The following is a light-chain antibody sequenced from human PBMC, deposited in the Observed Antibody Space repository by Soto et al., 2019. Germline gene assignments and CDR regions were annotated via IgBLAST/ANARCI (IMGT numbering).Light chain of an antibody. CDR1: QSVLYSSNNKNY. CDR2: WAS. CDR3: QQYYSTPLT. Sequence: DIVMTQSPDSLAVSLGERATINCKSSQSVLYSSNNKNYLAWYQQKPGQPPKLLIYWASTRESWVPDRFSGSGSGTDFTLTISSLQAEDVAVYYCQQYYSTPLTFGGGTQVEIK. V-gene: IGKV4-1*01. J-gene: IGKJ4*01.